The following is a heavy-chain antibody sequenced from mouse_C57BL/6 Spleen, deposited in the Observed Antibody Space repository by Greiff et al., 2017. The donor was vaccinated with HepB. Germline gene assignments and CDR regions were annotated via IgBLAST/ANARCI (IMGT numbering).Heavy chain of an antibody. Sequence: EVKLMESGGDLVKPGGSLKLSCAASGFTFSSYGMSWVRQTPDKRLEWVATISSGGSYTYYPDSVKGRFTISRDKAKNNLYLQMSSLKSEDTAMYYCARRNWDGDWFAYWGQGTLVTVSA. CDR2: ISSGGSYT. D-gene: IGHD4-1*01. V-gene: IGHV5-6*02. CDR3: ARRNWDGDWFAY. J-gene: IGHJ3*01. CDR1: GFTFSSYG.